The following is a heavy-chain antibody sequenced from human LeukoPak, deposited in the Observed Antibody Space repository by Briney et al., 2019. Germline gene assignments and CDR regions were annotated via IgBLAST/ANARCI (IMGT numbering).Heavy chain of an antibody. CDR1: GFTFSYYW. Sequence: GGSLRLSCAASGFTFSYYWMTWVRQAPGKGLEWVATISKDGSQKYYLDSVKGRFTISRDSAKNSMYLQMKSLRAEDTAVYYCARDRMWGVESEHYWGQGTLVTVSS. V-gene: IGHV3-7*01. CDR2: ISKDGSQK. D-gene: IGHD3-10*01. CDR3: ARDRMWGVESEHY. J-gene: IGHJ4*02.